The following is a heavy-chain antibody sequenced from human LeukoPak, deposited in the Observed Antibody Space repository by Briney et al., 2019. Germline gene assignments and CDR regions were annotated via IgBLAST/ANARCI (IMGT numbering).Heavy chain of an antibody. V-gene: IGHV3-15*01. CDR2: IKSKTDGGTT. J-gene: IGHJ3*02. CDR1: GFTFSSYA. Sequence: GGSLRLSCAASGFTFSSYAMSWVRQAPGKGLEWVGRIKSKTDGGTTDYAAPVKGRFTISRDDSKNTLYLQMNSLKTEDTAVYYCTTDSSSWIDAFDIWGQGTMVTVSS. CDR3: TTDSSSWIDAFDI. D-gene: IGHD6-13*01.